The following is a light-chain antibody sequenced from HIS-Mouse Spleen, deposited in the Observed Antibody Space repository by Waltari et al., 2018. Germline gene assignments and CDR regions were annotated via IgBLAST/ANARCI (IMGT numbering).Light chain of an antibody. V-gene: IGLV2-23*01. CDR3: CSYAGSSTV. J-gene: IGLJ2*01. CDR1: SSDVGSYNL. CDR2: EGS. Sequence: QSALTHPATVSRSPWQSITISCTGTSSDVGSYNLVSWYQQHPGKAPKLMIYEGSKRPSGVSNRFSGSKSGNTASLTISGLQAEDEADYYCCSYAGSSTVFGGGTKLTVL.